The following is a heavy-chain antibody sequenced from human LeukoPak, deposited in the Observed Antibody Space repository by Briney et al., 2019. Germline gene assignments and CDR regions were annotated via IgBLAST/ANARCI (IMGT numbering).Heavy chain of an antibody. V-gene: IGHV3-53*01. CDR2: IYSGGST. D-gene: IGHD4-11*01. CDR1: GFTVSSNY. Sequence: GGSLRLSCAASGFTVSSNYMSWVRQAPGKGLEWVSVIYSGGSTYYADSVKGRFTISRDNSKNTLYLQMNSLRAEDTAVYYCARTNSNYYYYGIDVWGQGTTVTVSS. CDR3: ARTNSNYYYYGIDV. J-gene: IGHJ6*02.